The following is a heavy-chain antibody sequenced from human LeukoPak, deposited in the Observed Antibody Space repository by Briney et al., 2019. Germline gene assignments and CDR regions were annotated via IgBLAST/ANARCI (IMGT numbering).Heavy chain of an antibody. J-gene: IGHJ4*02. CDR1: GFTFSIYA. CDR2: INSDSSDI. D-gene: IGHD2-2*01. V-gene: IGHV3-21*05. CDR3: ARDSYQPGLINY. Sequence: GSLRLSCAASGFTFSIYAMNWVRQAPGKGLEWISYINSDSSDIHHADSVRGRFTMSRDNAKNSLFLQLNSLRAEDTAVYYCARDSYQPGLINYWGQGTLVTVSS.